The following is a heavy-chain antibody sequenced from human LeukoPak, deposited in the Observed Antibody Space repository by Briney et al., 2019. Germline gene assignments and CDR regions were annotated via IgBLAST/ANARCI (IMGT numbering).Heavy chain of an antibody. CDR3: ARVIVGGYYFDY. D-gene: IGHD1-26*01. Sequence: GGSLRLSCAASGFTFSNYWMHWVRQAPGKGLEWVSRINSDGSRTTYADSVKGRFTISRDNAKNTLFLQMNSLRAEDSAVYYCARVIVGGYYFDYWGQGSLVTVSS. CDR1: GFTFSNYW. V-gene: IGHV3-74*01. J-gene: IGHJ4*02. CDR2: INSDGSRT.